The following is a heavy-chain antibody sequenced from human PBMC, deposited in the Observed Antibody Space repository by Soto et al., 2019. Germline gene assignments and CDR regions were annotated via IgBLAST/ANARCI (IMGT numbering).Heavy chain of an antibody. CDR3: ARDKNPGPYYYYGMDV. Sequence: LVKGSCEVSRYTLTQFSMHCLRQAPGQGLEWMGWINPNSGGTNYAQKFQGWVTMTRDTSISTAYMELSRLRSDDTAVYYCARDKNPGPYYYYGMDVWGQGTTLTVSS. CDR1: RYTLTQFS. CDR2: INPNSGGT. J-gene: IGHJ6*02. V-gene: IGHV1-2*04.